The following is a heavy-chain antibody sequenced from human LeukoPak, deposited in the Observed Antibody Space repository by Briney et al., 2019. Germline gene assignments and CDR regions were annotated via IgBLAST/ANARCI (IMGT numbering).Heavy chain of an antibody. CDR3: AILPKMGATLY. CDR1: GYTFTSYA. J-gene: IGHJ4*02. D-gene: IGHD1-26*01. Sequence: GASVKVSCKASGYTFTSYAMNWVRRAPGQGLEWMGWINTNTGNPTYAQGFTGRFVFSLDTSVSTAYLQISSLKAEDTAVYYCAILPKMGATLYWGQGTLVTVSS. V-gene: IGHV7-4-1*02. CDR2: INTNTGNP.